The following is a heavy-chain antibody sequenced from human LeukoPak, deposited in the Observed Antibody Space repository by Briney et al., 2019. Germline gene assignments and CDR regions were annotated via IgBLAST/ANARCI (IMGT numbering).Heavy chain of an antibody. D-gene: IGHD6-13*01. CDR1: GGFVSSSSYF. CDR2: IYYSGTT. V-gene: IGHV4-39*01. J-gene: IGHJ4*02. CDR3: ARHGGAAAAIDY. Sequence: SETLSLTCTVSGGFVSSSSYFWGWIRQPPGKGLEWIGSIYYSGTTHYNPSLKSRITISPATSKNQSSLKMSSVTAADTAVYYCARHGGAAAAIDYWGQGTLVTVSS.